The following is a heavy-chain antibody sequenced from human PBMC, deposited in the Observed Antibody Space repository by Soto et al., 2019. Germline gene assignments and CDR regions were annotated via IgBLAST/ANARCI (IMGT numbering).Heavy chain of an antibody. Sequence: EEQLVESGGGLVEPGGSLRLSCAASGFSCSDAWMNWVRQTPGKGLEWVGRIKSKTDGGTTDYAEPVKGRFTVSRDDSKNTLYLQMNSLKSEDTAVYYCNKYPRIGGRRFHYWGQGTLVTVSS. CDR3: NKYPRIGGRRFHY. D-gene: IGHD2-15*01. CDR2: IKSKTDGGTT. V-gene: IGHV3-15*01. CDR1: GFSCSDAW. J-gene: IGHJ4*02.